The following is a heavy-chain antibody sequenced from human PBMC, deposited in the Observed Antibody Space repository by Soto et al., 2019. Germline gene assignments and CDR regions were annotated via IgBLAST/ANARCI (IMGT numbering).Heavy chain of an antibody. V-gene: IGHV3-23*01. CDR1: GFTFTSYA. Sequence: SLRLSCAASGFTFTSYAMTWVRQAPGKGLEWVSAIRATGDSPYYADSVKGRFTISKDNSNNILYLQMNSLRVEDTAVYFCVRDTLYSSRDDYWSQGTQVTVSS. D-gene: IGHD6-19*01. J-gene: IGHJ4*02. CDR2: IRATGDSP. CDR3: VRDTLYSSRDDY.